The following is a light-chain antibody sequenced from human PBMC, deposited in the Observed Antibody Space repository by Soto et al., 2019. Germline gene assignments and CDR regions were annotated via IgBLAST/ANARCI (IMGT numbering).Light chain of an antibody. J-gene: IGKJ1*01. CDR3: QQYGSFPAT. V-gene: IGKV1D-16*01. CDR2: AAS. Sequence: DLQMTQSPSSLSASVGDRVTITCRASQGISRWLAWYQLKPGKAPKSLIYAASTLQSGVPARFSGSGSGTHFTRTVSSVQPEDSATYYCQQYGSFPATFGQGTKVEI. CDR1: QGISRW.